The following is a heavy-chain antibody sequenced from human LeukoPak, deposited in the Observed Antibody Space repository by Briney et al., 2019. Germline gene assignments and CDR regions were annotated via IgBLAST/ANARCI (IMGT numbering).Heavy chain of an antibody. D-gene: IGHD6-13*01. CDR1: GLTFSSAW. Sequence: PGGSLRLSCAASGLTFSSAWMTWVRQAPGKGPVWVSRINSDGNIATYADSVKGRFAFSRDNAKNALYLEMSSLRAEDTAVYYCARELSGSSSRHFDYWGQGTLVTVSS. CDR3: ARELSGSSSRHFDY. J-gene: IGHJ4*02. CDR2: INSDGNIA. V-gene: IGHV3-74*01.